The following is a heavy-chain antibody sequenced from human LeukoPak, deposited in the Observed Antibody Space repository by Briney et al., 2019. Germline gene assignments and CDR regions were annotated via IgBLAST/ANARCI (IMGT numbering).Heavy chain of an antibody. V-gene: IGHV4-38-2*01. CDR2: IFHSESP. CDR3: ARQNGRRFGDLWNEN. D-gene: IGHD3-10*01. J-gene: IGHJ4*02. CDR1: GYSIGVSYN. Sequence: NPSETLSLTCAVSGYSIGVSYNWAWIRQPPGKGLEWLGSIFHSESPNYNPSLKSRLTILVDTSKNQFSLKLSSVAATDTAVYYCARQNGRRFGDLWNENWGQGILVTVSS.